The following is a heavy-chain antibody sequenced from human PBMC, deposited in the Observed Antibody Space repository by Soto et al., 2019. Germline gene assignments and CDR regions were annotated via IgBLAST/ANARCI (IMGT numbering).Heavy chain of an antibody. J-gene: IGHJ6*02. D-gene: IGHD2-15*01. Sequence: SVKVSCKASGGTFSGYAISWVRQAPGQGLEWMGGIIPIFGTANYAQKFQGRVTITADESTSTAYMELSSLRSEDTAVYYCARDSRPAIVVVVAATGVYGMDVWGQGTTVTVSS. V-gene: IGHV1-69*13. CDR3: ARDSRPAIVVVVAATGVYGMDV. CDR2: IIPIFGTA. CDR1: GGTFSGYA.